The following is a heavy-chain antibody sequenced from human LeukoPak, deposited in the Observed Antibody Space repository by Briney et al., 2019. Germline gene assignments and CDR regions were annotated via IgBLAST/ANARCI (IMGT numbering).Heavy chain of an antibody. CDR2: IYYSGST. Sequence: SETLSLTCTVSGGSISSSSYYWGWIRQPPGKGLEWVGSIYYSGSTYYNPSLKSRVTISVDTSKNQFSLKLSSVTAADTAVYYCARPPSTVRYFDWLTAFDIWGQGTMVTVSS. V-gene: IGHV4-39*01. CDR1: GGSISSSSYY. D-gene: IGHD3-9*01. J-gene: IGHJ3*02. CDR3: ARPPSTVRYFDWLTAFDI.